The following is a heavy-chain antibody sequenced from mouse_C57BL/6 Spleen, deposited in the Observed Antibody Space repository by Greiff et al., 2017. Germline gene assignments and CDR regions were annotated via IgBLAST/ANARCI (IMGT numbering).Heavy chain of an antibody. D-gene: IGHD3-3*01. Sequence: DVKLQESGPGLVKPSQSLSLTCSVSGYSITSGYYWNWIRQFPGNKLEWMGYISYDGSNNYNPSLKNRISITRDTSKNQFFLKLNSVTTEDTDTYYCARGDLGAMDYWGQGTSVTVSS. J-gene: IGHJ4*01. V-gene: IGHV3-6*01. CDR3: ARGDLGAMDY. CDR2: ISYDGSN. CDR1: GYSITSGYY.